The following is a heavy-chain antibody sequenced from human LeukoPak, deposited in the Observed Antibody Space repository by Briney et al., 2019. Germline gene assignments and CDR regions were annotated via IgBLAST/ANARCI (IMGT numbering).Heavy chain of an antibody. D-gene: IGHD3-10*01. Sequence: GGSLRLSCAASGFTFDDYAMHWVRHAPGKGLEWVSGISWNSGSIVYADSVKGRFTISRDNAKNSLYLQMNSLRAEDTALYYCAKNYYGSGSYYNGGPLDYWGQGTLVTVSS. CDR1: GFTFDDYA. V-gene: IGHV3-9*01. CDR3: AKNYYGSGSYYNGGPLDY. CDR2: ISWNSGSI. J-gene: IGHJ4*02.